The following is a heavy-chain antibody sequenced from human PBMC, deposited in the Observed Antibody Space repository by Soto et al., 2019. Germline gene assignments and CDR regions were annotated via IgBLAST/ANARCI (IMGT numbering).Heavy chain of an antibody. D-gene: IGHD6-25*01. CDR2: IGGRGNSA. V-gene: IGHV3-23*01. CDR3: VREGRGSFDF. CDR1: GSIFTNYA. J-gene: IGHJ3*01. Sequence: GTLLPPCSASGSIFTNYAMNWVRQAPGKGLEWVSVIGGRGNSAYYADSVQVRFTISRDNSKNTLSLQMSSLTADDTAIYYCVREGRGSFDFWGRGTMVTV.